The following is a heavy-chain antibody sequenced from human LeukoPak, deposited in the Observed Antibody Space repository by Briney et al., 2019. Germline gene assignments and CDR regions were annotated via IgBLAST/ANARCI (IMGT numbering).Heavy chain of an antibody. V-gene: IGHV4-4*07. Sequence: SETLSLTCTVSGGSISNYYWSWIRQPAGKGLEWIGRIYTSGSTNYNPSLKSRVTMSVDTSKNQFSLKLSSVTAADTAVYYCAGGYALHNFDYWGQGTLVTVSS. CDR1: GGSISNYY. CDR2: IYTSGST. D-gene: IGHD5-18*01. CDR3: AGGYALHNFDY. J-gene: IGHJ4*02.